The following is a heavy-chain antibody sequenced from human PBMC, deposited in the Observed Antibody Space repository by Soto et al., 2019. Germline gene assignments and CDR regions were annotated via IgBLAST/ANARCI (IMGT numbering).Heavy chain of an antibody. Sequence: GGSLRLSCAASGFTFSSYGMHWVRQAPGKGLEWVAVISYDGSNKYYADSVKGRFTISRDNSKNTLYLQMNSLRAEDTAVYYCARDDYDSSGPHSYGMDVWGQGTTVTVSS. CDR3: ARDDYDSSGPHSYGMDV. D-gene: IGHD3-22*01. V-gene: IGHV3-30*03. CDR1: GFTFSSYG. J-gene: IGHJ6*02. CDR2: ISYDGSNK.